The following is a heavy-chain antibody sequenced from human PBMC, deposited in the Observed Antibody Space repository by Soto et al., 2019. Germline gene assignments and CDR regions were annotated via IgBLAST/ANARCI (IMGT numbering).Heavy chain of an antibody. CDR1: GFTFSSYA. J-gene: IGHJ4*02. Sequence: GGSLRLSCAASGFTFSSYAMSWVRQAPGKGLEWVSAISGSGGSTYYADSVKGRFTISRDNSKNTLYPQMNSLRAEDTAVYYCAKWSYFDWLFYLNSFDYWGQGTLVTVSS. CDR2: ISGSGGST. CDR3: AKWSYFDWLFYLNSFDY. V-gene: IGHV3-23*01. D-gene: IGHD3-9*01.